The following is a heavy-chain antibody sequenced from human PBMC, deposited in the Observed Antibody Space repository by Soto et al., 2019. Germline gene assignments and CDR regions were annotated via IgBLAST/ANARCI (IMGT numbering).Heavy chain of an antibody. CDR1: GYTFTSYA. CDR3: ARDRKITMVRGVPTLDY. D-gene: IGHD3-10*01. Sequence: ASVKVSCKAYGYTFTSYAMHWVRKAPGQRHEWMGWINAGNGNTKYSQKFQGRVTITRDTSASTAYMELSSLRSEDTAVYYCARDRKITMVRGVPTLDYWGQGTLVTASS. CDR2: INAGNGNT. V-gene: IGHV1-3*01. J-gene: IGHJ4*02.